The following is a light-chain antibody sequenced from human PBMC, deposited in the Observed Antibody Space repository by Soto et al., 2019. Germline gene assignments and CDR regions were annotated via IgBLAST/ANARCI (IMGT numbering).Light chain of an antibody. V-gene: IGKV3-15*01. CDR3: QQYHIWTPWT. Sequence: EIVLTQSHGPLSLSPGERATLSCRASQSVGYHLAWYQQKPGQAPRLLMYGASTRADGIPARFTGSGSGTEFTLTISSLQSEDFAVYYCQQYHIWTPWTYGQGTKVDIK. CDR2: GAS. CDR1: QSVGYH. J-gene: IGKJ1*01.